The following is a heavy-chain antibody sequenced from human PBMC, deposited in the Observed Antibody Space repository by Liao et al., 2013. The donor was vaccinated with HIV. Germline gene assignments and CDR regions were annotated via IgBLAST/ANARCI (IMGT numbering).Heavy chain of an antibody. D-gene: IGHD6-19*01. CDR3: ARDSSKWSNNAFHI. Sequence: QMQLQESGPGLVKPSETLSLTCSVSGGSMTNHYWSWIRQPAGKGLEWIGRVYPTGGTNFNPSFQRRVTMSIDTSKNEFSLNLRSVTAADTAVYFCARDSSKWSNNAFHIWGQGAMVTVSS. J-gene: IGHJ3*02. CDR1: GGSMTNHY. V-gene: IGHV4-4*07. CDR2: VYPTGGT.